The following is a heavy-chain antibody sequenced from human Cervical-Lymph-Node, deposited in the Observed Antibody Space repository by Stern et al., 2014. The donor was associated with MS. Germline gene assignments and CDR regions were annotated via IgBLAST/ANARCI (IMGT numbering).Heavy chain of an antibody. Sequence: QMQLVQSGAEVKKPGSSVKVSCQASGCTLISYPISWVRQAPGQGLEWLGCIMPILGTSNYEHKFQGRVTITADESTTTIYMELRSLKSEDTAVYYCARRLGSHESGWFDPWGQGTLVTVSS. CDR3: ARRLGSHESGWFDP. CDR2: IMPILGTS. D-gene: IGHD1-26*01. J-gene: IGHJ5*02. CDR1: GCTLISYP. V-gene: IGHV1-69*01.